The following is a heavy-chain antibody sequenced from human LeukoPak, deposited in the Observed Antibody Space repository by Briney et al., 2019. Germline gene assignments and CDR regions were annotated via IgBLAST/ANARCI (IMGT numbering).Heavy chain of an antibody. CDR2: ISGSGDNT. CDR1: GFTFTSSA. V-gene: IGHV3-23*01. Sequence: GGSLRLSCVASGFTFTSSAMSWVRQAPGKGLEWVSAISGSGDNTYYADSVKGRFTVSRDNSKNTLYVQMKSLRAEDTAIYYCAKDFVVVPGNVNYFNSWGQGTLVTVSS. CDR3: AKDFVVVPGNVNYFNS. J-gene: IGHJ4*02. D-gene: IGHD2-21*02.